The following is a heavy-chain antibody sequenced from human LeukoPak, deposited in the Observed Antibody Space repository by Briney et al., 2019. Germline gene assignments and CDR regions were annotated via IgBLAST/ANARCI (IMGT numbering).Heavy chain of an antibody. CDR3: ARARGAVAADY. V-gene: IGHV3-74*01. J-gene: IGHJ4*02. D-gene: IGHD6-19*01. Sequence: GGSLRLSCAASGFTFSSYWMHWVRQAPGKGLVWVSHINSDGSSTNYADSVKGRFTISRDNAKNTLWLQMNSLRAEDTAVYYCARARGAVAADYWGQGTLVTVSS. CDR1: GFTFSSYW. CDR2: INSDGSST.